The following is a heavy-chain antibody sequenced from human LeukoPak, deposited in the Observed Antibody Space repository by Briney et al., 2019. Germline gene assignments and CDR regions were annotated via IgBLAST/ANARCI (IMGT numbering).Heavy chain of an antibody. J-gene: IGHJ4*02. CDR3: ARSGGTYWY. D-gene: IGHD1-26*01. CDR1: GFTFSSFG. CDR2: ISSTGGTA. Sequence: GGTLRLSYAASGFTFSSFGMSWVRQAPGKGLEWVSAISSTGGTAYYADSVKGRFTISRDNSKNTLYLQMNSLRAEDTAVYYCARSGGTYWYWGQGTLVTVSS. V-gene: IGHV3-23*01.